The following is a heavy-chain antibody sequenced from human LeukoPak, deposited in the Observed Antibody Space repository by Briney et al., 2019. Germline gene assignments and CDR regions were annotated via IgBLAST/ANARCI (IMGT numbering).Heavy chain of an antibody. V-gene: IGHV1-46*01. CDR3: ARHGGFGGVIARRNWFDP. CDR1: GYTFTSYY. CDR2: INPSGGST. D-gene: IGHD3-16*02. J-gene: IGHJ5*02. Sequence: GASVKVSCKASGYTFTSYYMHWVRQAPGQGLEWMGIINPSGGSTSYAQKFQGRVTMTRDTSTSTVYMELSSLRSEDTAVYYCARHGGFGGVIARRNWFDPWGQGTLVTVSS.